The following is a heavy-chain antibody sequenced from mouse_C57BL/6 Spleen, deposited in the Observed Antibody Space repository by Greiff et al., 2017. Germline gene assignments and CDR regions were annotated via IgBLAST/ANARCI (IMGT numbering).Heavy chain of an antibody. Sequence: QVQLQQSGPELVKPGASVKISCKASGYAFSSSWMNWVKQRPGKGLEWIGRIYPGDGDTNYNGKFKGKATLTADKSSSTAYMQLSSLTSEDSAVYFCARSGDYSRGFAYWGQGTLVTVSA. CDR2: IYPGDGDT. J-gene: IGHJ3*01. V-gene: IGHV1-82*01. D-gene: IGHD1-1*01. CDR1: GYAFSSSW. CDR3: ARSGDYSRGFAY.